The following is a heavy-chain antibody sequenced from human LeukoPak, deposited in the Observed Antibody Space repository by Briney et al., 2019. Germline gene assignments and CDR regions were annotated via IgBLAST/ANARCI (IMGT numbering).Heavy chain of an antibody. CDR2: IWYDGSNK. J-gene: IGHJ4*02. D-gene: IGHD1-26*01. CDR3: AKDLGEWELLLDGFDY. CDR1: GFTFSSYG. Sequence: GGSLRLSCAASGFTFSSYGMHWVRQAPGKGLEWVAVIWYDGSNKYYADSVKGRFTISRDNSKNTLYLQMNSLRAEDTAVYYCAKDLGEWELLLDGFDYWGQGTLVTVSS. V-gene: IGHV3-33*06.